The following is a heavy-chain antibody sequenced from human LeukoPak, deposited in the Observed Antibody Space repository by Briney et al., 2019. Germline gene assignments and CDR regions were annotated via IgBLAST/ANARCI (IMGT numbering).Heavy chain of an antibody. Sequence: SGGSLRLSCAASGFTFSSYWMSWVRQAPGEGREWVANIKQDGSEKYYVDSVKGRFTISRDNAKNSLYLQMNSLRAEDTAVYYCARRAGAYSHPYYYWGQGTLVTVSS. CDR3: ARRAGAYSHPYYY. CDR1: GFTFSSYW. CDR2: IKQDGSEK. J-gene: IGHJ4*02. V-gene: IGHV3-7*03. D-gene: IGHD4/OR15-4a*01.